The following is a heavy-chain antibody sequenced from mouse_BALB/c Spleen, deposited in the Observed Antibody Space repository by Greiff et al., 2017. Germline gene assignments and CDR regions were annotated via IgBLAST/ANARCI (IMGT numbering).Heavy chain of an antibody. Sequence: QVQLKESGPGLVQPSQSLSITCTVSGFSLTSYGVHWVRQSPGKGLEWLGVIWSGGSTDYNAAFISRLSISKDNSKSQVFFKMNSLQANDTAIYYCARAYGNYVGGAMDYWGQGTSVTVSS. CDR2: IWSGGST. CDR3: ARAYGNYVGGAMDY. V-gene: IGHV2-2*02. D-gene: IGHD2-10*02. CDR1: GFSLTSYG. J-gene: IGHJ4*01.